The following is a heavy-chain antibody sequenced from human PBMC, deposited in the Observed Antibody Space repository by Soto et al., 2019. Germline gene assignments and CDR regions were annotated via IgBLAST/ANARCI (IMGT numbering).Heavy chain of an antibody. CDR1: GYSFATSG. J-gene: IGHJ4*02. D-gene: IGHD3-22*01. CDR2: ISVYNGNT. Sequence: QVKLVPSGTEVKKPGASLKVSCKASGYSFATSGISWVRQAPGQALEWMGWISVYNGNTNYDQKLHDRVTMTTDTSTTTAYLELRSLRSDDTAVYYCARAGQYYDSSGYVNWCQGTLVTVSS. V-gene: IGHV1-18*01. CDR3: ARAGQYYDSSGYVN.